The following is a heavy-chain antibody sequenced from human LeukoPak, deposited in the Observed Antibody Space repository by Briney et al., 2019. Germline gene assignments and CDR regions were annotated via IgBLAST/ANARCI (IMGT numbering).Heavy chain of an antibody. CDR3: ARNRGYDYVWGSFDY. CDR2: INSDGSST. D-gene: IGHD3-16*01. V-gene: IGHV3-74*01. J-gene: IGHJ4*02. CDR1: GFTFSSYW. Sequence: GGSLRLSCAASGFTFSSYWMHWVRQAPGKGLVWVSRINSDGSSTSYADSVKGRFTISRDNAKNTLYLQMYSLRAEDTAVYYCARNRGYDYVWGSFDYWGQGTLVTVSS.